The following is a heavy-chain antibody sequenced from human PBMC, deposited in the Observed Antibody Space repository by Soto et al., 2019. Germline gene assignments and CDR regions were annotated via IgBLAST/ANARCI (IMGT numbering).Heavy chain of an antibody. D-gene: IGHD6-19*01. CDR3: ARDLGWAFDS. CDR1: GFTFSTFS. V-gene: IGHV3-48*02. J-gene: IGHJ4*02. CDR2: ISGGGRPI. Sequence: EVQLVESGGGSVQPGGSLSLSCAASGFTFSTFSMNWVRQAPGRGLEWISYISGGGRPISYADSVKGRLTISRDNAKNSLYLQMDSLTDEDTAVYYCARDLGWAFDSWGQGTLVTVSS.